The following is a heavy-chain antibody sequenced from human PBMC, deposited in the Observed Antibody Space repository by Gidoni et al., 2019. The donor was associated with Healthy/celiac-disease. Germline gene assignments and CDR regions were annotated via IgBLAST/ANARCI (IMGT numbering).Heavy chain of an antibody. CDR2: ISYDGSNK. D-gene: IGHD3-22*01. Sequence: QVQLVESGGGVVQHGRSLRLSCAASGFTFSSYAMHWVRQAPGKGLEWVAVISYDGSNKYYADSVKGRFTISRDNSKNTLYLQMNSLRAEDTAVYYCARDPGSVSSGYSFDYWGQGTLVTVSS. V-gene: IGHV3-30-3*01. CDR1: GFTFSSYA. J-gene: IGHJ4*02. CDR3: ARDPGSVSSGYSFDY.